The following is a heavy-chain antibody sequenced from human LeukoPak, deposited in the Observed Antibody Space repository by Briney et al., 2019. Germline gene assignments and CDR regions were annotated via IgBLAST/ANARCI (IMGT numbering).Heavy chain of an antibody. CDR2: IIPFFGTA. CDR3: ARPYDYDSSGYYPSSYYFDY. D-gene: IGHD3-22*01. V-gene: IGHV1-69*05. Sequence: SVKVSCKASGGTFSSYAISWVRQAPGQGLEWMGGIIPFFGTANYAQKFQGRVTITTDESTSTAYMELSSLRSEDTAVYYCARPYDYDSSGYYPSSYYFDYWGQGTLVTVSS. CDR1: GGTFSSYA. J-gene: IGHJ4*02.